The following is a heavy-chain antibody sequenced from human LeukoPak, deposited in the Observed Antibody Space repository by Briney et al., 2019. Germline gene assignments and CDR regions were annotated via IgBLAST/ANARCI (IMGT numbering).Heavy chain of an antibody. Sequence: GGSLRLSCVASGFTVSSNYMSWVRQAPGKGLEWVSFIYSDNTHYSDSVKGRFTISRDNSKHTLYLQMNSLRAEDTAVYYCARRAGAYSHSYDYWGQGTLVTVSS. CDR1: GFTVSSNY. J-gene: IGHJ4*02. CDR2: IYSDNT. CDR3: ARRAGAYSHSYDY. V-gene: IGHV3-53*01. D-gene: IGHD4/OR15-4a*01.